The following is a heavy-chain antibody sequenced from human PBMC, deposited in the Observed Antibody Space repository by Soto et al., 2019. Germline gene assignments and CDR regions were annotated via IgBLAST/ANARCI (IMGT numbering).Heavy chain of an antibody. J-gene: IGHJ4*02. Sequence: ASENLSLTCTVSGRTFSINADFWYLACIRQPPGKGLERIGRIDNGGNTYYNPPLKSRDIISADTSKNQFSLSPNSVTAADTAVYYCVKRSLLVASTGGQGIRVTVSS. CDR3: VKRSLLVAST. CDR1: GRTFSINADF. D-gene: IGHD2-21*01. V-gene: IGHV4-39*01. CDR2: IDNGGNT.